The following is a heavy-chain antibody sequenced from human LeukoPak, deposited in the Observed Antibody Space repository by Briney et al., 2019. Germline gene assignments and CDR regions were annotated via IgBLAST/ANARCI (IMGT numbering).Heavy chain of an antibody. CDR1: GFTFSSYA. J-gene: IGHJ3*02. D-gene: IGHD6-6*01. V-gene: IGHV3-23*01. CDR2: INGSGGST. Sequence: GGSLRLSCAASGFTFSSYAMSWVRQAPGKGLEWVSAINGSGGSTYYADSVKGRFTISRDNSKNTLYLQMNSLRAEDTAVYYCARGPKSIAARPGAFDIWGPGTMVTVSS. CDR3: ARGPKSIAARPGAFDI.